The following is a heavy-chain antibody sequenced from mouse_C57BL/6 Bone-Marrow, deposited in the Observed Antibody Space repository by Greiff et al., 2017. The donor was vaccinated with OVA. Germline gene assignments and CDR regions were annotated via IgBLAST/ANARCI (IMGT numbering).Heavy chain of an antibody. J-gene: IGHJ2*01. V-gene: IGHV1-64*01. Sequence: VQLQQPGAELVKPGASVKLSCKASGYTFTSYWMHWVKQRPGQGLEWIGMIHPNSGSTNYNEKFKSKATLTVDKSSSTAYMQLSSLTSEDSAVYYCASGSGTFGYWGQGTTLTVSS. CDR3: ASGSGTFGY. CDR1: GYTFTSYW. CDR2: IHPNSGST. D-gene: IGHD3-3*01.